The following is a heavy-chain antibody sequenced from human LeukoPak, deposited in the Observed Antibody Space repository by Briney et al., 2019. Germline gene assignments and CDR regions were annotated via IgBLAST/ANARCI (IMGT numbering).Heavy chain of an antibody. CDR2: ITGNGGGT. Sequence: GGSLRLSCAASGFTFSSYAMTWVRQAPGKGLEWVSGITGNGGGTKYADSVKGRFTISRDNSKNTLYLQMNSLRAEDTAVYYCAKESMECLDYWGQGTLVTVSS. CDR3: AKESMECLDY. D-gene: IGHD3-3*01. J-gene: IGHJ4*02. V-gene: IGHV3-23*01. CDR1: GFTFSSYA.